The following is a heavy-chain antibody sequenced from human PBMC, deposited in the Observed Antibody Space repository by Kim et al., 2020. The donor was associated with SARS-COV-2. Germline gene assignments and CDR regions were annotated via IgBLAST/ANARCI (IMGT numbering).Heavy chain of an antibody. CDR3: AGVGNSFDP. CDR2: GRR. V-gene: IGHV3-23*01. J-gene: IGHJ5*02. Sequence: GRRYNADSVKGRFTISRDNSTNTLYLQMNSLRAGDTAVDDCAGVGNSFDPWGQGTLVTVSS.